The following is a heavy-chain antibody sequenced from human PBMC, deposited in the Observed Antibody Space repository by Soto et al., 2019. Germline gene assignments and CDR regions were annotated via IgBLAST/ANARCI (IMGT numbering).Heavy chain of an antibody. V-gene: IGHV1-18*01. CDR3: AKNGHPPYYYYGMDV. J-gene: IGHJ6*02. CDR2: ISGYNGDT. CDR1: GYSFTTYG. D-gene: IGHD2-8*01. Sequence: QGLLVQSGAEVKQPGASVKVSCKASGYSFTTYGISWVRQAPGQGLEWMGWISGYNGDTNNAQKFQHRVTMTIDRSTTTAYLELRSLTSDDTAVYYCAKNGHPPYYYYGMDVWGQGTTVTVSS.